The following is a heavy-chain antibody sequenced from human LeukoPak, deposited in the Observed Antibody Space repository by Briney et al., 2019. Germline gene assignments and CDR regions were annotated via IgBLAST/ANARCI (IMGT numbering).Heavy chain of an antibody. D-gene: IGHD3-3*01. J-gene: IGHJ3*02. Sequence: SETLSLTCTVSGGSMSSYYWSWIRQPPGKGLEWIGYIYYSGSTNYNPSLKSRVTISVDTSKNQFSLKLSSVTAADTAVYYCARESGPITIFGVATTDAFDIWGQGTMVTVSS. CDR1: GGSMSSYY. V-gene: IGHV4-59*01. CDR2: IYYSGST. CDR3: ARESGPITIFGVATTDAFDI.